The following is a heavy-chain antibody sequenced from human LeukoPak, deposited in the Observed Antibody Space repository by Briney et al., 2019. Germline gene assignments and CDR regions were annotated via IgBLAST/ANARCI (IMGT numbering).Heavy chain of an antibody. CDR3: ARGFMRVTAFDI. CDR1: GYTFSNNY. V-gene: IGHV1-2*02. J-gene: IGHJ3*02. D-gene: IGHD2-21*02. CDR2: INPHSGDT. Sequence: ASVKVSCKASGYTFSNNYIHWVRQAPGQGLEWMGWINPHSGDTNYGQKFQGRVTLTRGTSISTAYMDLSSLISDDTAVYYCARGFMRVTAFDIEDQGTIVTVSS.